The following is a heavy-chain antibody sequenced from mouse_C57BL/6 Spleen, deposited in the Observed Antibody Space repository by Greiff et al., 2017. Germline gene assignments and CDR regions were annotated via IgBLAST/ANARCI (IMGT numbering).Heavy chain of an antibody. D-gene: IGHD2-5*01. J-gene: IGHJ2*01. CDR2: ISYSGST. CDR1: GYSITSGYD. V-gene: IGHV3-1*01. CDR3: AREGSNFYFDY. Sequence: EVKLQESGPGMVKPSQSLSLTCTVTGYSITSGYDWHWIRHFPGNKLEWMGYISYSGSTNYNPSLKSRISITHDTSKNHFFLKLNPVTTEDTATYYCAREGSNFYFDYWGQGTTLKVSS.